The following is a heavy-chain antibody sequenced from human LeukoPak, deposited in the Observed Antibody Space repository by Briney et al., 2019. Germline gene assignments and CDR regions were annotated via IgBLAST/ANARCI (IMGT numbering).Heavy chain of an antibody. Sequence: GGSLRLSCAASGFTFSSYAMSWVRQAPGKGLEWVSAISGSGGSTYYADSVKGRFTISRDNSKNPLYLQMNSRRAEDTAVYYCAKDRRGITIFGVAMDVWGQGTTVTVSS. J-gene: IGHJ6*02. CDR1: GFTFSSYA. CDR3: AKDRRGITIFGVAMDV. V-gene: IGHV3-23*01. CDR2: ISGSGGST. D-gene: IGHD3-3*01.